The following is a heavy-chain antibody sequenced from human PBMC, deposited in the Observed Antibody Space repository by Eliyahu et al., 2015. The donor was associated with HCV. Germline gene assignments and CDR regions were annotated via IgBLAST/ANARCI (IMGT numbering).Heavy chain of an antibody. V-gene: IGHV3-33*01. D-gene: IGHD6-19*01. Sequence: QVQLVESGGGVVQPGRSLRLSCAASGFTFSSYGMHWVRQXPGKGLEWVAVIWYDGSNKYYADSVKGRFTISRDNSKNTLYLQMNSLRAEDTAVYYCAREITIAVAGPPDYWGQGTLVTVSS. CDR2: IWYDGSNK. CDR1: GFTFSSYG. CDR3: AREITIAVAGPPDY. J-gene: IGHJ4*02.